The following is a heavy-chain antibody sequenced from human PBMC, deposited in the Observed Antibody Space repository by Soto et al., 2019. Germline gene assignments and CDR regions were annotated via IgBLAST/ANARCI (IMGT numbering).Heavy chain of an antibody. V-gene: IGHV3-7*01. D-gene: IGHD3-10*02. Sequence: GGSLRLSCAASGFTFSDYWMSWVRQAPGKGPEWVATIRPDGSVKQYVDSVQGRFTISRDNAENSLYLQMNSLRVDDTAIYYCAKFSRTMSSVWGQGTLVTVSS. CDR3: AKFSRTMSSV. CDR1: GFTFSDYW. CDR2: IRPDGSVK. J-gene: IGHJ4*02.